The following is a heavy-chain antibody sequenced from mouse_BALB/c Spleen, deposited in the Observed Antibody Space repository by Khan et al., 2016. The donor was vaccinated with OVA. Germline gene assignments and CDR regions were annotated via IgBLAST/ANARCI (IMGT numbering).Heavy chain of an antibody. D-gene: IGHD1-1*01. J-gene: IGHJ2*01. CDR3: ARSYFYGYYFDY. Sequence: EVELVESGGGLVQPGGSRKLSCAASGFTFSSYGMHWVRQAPEKGLEWVAYISGDSNTIYYADTMKGRFTISRANPKNTLFLQMTSLMSEDTARDYCARSYFYGYYFDYWGPGTTLTVSS. CDR1: GFTFSSYG. CDR2: ISGDSNTI. V-gene: IGHV5-17*02.